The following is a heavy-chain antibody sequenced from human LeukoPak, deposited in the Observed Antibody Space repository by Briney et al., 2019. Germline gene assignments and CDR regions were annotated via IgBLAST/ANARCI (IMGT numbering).Heavy chain of an antibody. CDR2: GSESGGT. J-gene: IGHJ4*02. CDR1: GGSLNGHY. CDR3: ANYYDSSGYYLT. D-gene: IGHD3-22*01. V-gene: IGHV4-34*01. Sequence: SETLSLACAVYGGSLNGHYWSWIRQPPGKGLEWIGEGSESGGTKFNPSLKSRATISLDTSKNQISLKLSSVTAADTAVYYCANYYDSSGYYLTWGQGILVTVSS.